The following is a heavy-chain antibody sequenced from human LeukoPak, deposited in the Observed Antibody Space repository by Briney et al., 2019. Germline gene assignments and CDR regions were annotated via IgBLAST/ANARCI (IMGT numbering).Heavy chain of an antibody. Sequence: LRLSCAASGFTFSSYAMSWVRQAPGKGLEWIGYIHYNGNTYYNPSLKSRVTISVDTSKNHFSLKLSSVTAADTAVFYCARGAMGGANWFDPWGQGTLVTVSS. CDR2: IHYNGNT. CDR1: GFTFSSYA. CDR3: ARGAMGGANWFDP. J-gene: IGHJ5*02. V-gene: IGHV4-31*02. D-gene: IGHD5-18*01.